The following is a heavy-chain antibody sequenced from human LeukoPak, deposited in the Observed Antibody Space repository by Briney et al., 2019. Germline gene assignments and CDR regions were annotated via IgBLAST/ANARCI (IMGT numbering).Heavy chain of an antibody. D-gene: IGHD4-11*01. CDR3: AKDPGPRSRATVTTGLPYYFDY. V-gene: IGHV3-23*01. CDR1: GFTFSSYD. Sequence: GGSLRLSCAASGFTFSSYDMSWVRQAPGKGLEWVSAISGSGGSTYYADSVKGRFTISRDNSKNTLYLQMNSLRAEDTAVYYCAKDPGPRSRATVTTGLPYYFDYWGQGTLVTVSS. J-gene: IGHJ4*02. CDR2: ISGSGGST.